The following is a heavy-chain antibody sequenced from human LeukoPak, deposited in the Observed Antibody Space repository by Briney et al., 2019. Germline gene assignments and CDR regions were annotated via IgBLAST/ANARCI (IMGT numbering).Heavy chain of an antibody. CDR1: RFTFSSYS. D-gene: IGHD2-15*01. V-gene: IGHV3-21*01. J-gene: IGHJ6*03. Sequence: GGSLRLSCAASRFTFSSYSMNWVRQAPGKGLEWVSSISSSGSYIYYADSVKGRFTISRDNAKNSLYLQMNSLRAEDTAVYYCTRSVGGYCSGGTCYAYSMDVWGKGTTVTVSS. CDR2: ISSSGSYI. CDR3: TRSVGGYCSGGTCYAYSMDV.